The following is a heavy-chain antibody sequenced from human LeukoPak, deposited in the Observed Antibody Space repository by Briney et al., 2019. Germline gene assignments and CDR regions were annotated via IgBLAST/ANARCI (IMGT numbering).Heavy chain of an antibody. J-gene: IGHJ6*02. V-gene: IGHV4-34*01. CDR1: GGSFSGYY. D-gene: IGHD3-10*01. Sequence: SETLSLTCAVYGGSFSGYYWNWIRQPPGKGLEWIGEITHSGSTKYSPSLKSPVTISVDTSKNQFSLKVSSVTAADTAVYYCARGQDKRGRFTSYYYGLDVWCQGTTVIVSS. CDR3: ARGQDKRGRFTSYYYGLDV. CDR2: ITHSGST.